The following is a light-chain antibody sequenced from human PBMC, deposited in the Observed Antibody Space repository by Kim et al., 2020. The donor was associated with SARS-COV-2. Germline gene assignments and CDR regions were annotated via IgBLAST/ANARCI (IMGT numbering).Light chain of an antibody. V-gene: IGLV6-57*04. CDR1: SGSIASNY. J-gene: IGLJ3*02. CDR3: QSYNSNNWV. CDR2: EDN. Sequence: NFMLTQPHSVSESPGKTVTISCTRSSGSIASNYVQWYQQRPGSAPTTVIYEDNQRPSGVPDRFSGSIDSSSNSASLTIPGLKTEDEADYYCQSYNSNNWVFGGGTQLTVL.